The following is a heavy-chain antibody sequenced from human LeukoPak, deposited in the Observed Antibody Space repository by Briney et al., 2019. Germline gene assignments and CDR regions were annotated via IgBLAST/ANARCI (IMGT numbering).Heavy chain of an antibody. J-gene: IGHJ3*01. CDR1: GFGFSRFA. CDR2: ISGSGGST. CDR3: AKGHEDYGSSYFCAFDV. D-gene: IGHD3-10*01. V-gene: IGHV3-23*01. Sequence: PGGSLRLSCVGSGFGFSRFAMTWVRQAPGKGLEWVSGISGSGGSTYYADSAKGRFSISRDNSKNTVYLQMSSLRAEDTAVYYCAKGHEDYGSSYFCAFDVWGQGTMVTVSS.